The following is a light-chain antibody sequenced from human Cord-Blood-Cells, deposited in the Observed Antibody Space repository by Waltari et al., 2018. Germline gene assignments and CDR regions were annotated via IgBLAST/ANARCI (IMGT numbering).Light chain of an antibody. V-gene: IGKV1-39*01. CDR2: AAS. CDR1: QSISSY. Sequence: DIQMTQSPSSLSASVGDRVTITCRASQSISSYLNWYQQKPGKAPKLLIYAASSLQSGVPSRFSGSGSGTDFTLTISSLQPEDFATYYCQQSYRTSPSFFGQGTKLEIK. J-gene: IGKJ2*01. CDR3: QQSYRTSPSF.